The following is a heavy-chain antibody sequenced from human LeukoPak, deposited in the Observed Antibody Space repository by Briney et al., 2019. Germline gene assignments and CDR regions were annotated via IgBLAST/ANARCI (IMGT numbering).Heavy chain of an antibody. Sequence: PSETLSLTCTVSGGSISSGSYYWSWIRQPAGKGLEWIGHIYFSGSTNYNPSLKSRVTISVDTSKNQFSLKLSSVTAADTAVYYCARDPSVWGQGTLVTVSS. CDR1: GGSISSGSYY. J-gene: IGHJ1*01. V-gene: IGHV4-61*10. CDR3: ARDPSV. CDR2: IYFSGST.